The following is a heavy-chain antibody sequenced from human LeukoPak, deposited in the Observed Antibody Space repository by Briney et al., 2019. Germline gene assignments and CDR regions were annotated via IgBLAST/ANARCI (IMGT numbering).Heavy chain of an antibody. CDR2: ISSSSSYI. D-gene: IGHD3-16*01. J-gene: IGHJ4*02. V-gene: IGHV3-21*01. Sequence: GGPLRLSCAASGFTFSSYSMNWVRQAPGKGLEWVSSISSSSSYIYYADSVKGRFTISRDNAKNSLYLQMNSLRAEDTAVYYCAREAGPSQTHGYGSYWGQGTLVTVSS. CDR3: AREAGPSQTHGYGSY. CDR1: GFTFSSYS.